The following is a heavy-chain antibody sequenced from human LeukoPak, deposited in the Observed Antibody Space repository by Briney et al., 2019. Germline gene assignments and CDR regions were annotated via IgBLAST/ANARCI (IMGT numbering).Heavy chain of an antibody. CDR1: GGSFSGYY. CDR3: ARDAGSGWYGRDYYYMDV. Sequence: PSETLSLTCAVYGGSFSGYYWSWIRQPPGKGLKWIGEINHSGSTNYNPSLKSRVTISVDTSKNQISLKLSSVTAADTAVYCARDAGSGWYGRDYYYMDVWGKGTMVTVSS. D-gene: IGHD6-19*01. V-gene: IGHV4-34*01. J-gene: IGHJ6*03. CDR2: INHSGST.